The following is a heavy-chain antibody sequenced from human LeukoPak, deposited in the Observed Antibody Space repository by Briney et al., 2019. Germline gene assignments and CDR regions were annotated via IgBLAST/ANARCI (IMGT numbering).Heavy chain of an antibody. D-gene: IGHD3-16*01. J-gene: IGHJ4*02. CDR3: ARDSAKLGYFDY. Sequence: PSEALSLTCTVSGGSISSSSYYWGWIRQPPGKGLEWIGSFYYSGSTYYNPSLKSRVTISVDTSKNQFSLKLSSVTAADTAVYYCARDSAKLGYFDYWGQGTLVTVSS. V-gene: IGHV4-39*07. CDR2: FYYSGST. CDR1: GGSISSSSYY.